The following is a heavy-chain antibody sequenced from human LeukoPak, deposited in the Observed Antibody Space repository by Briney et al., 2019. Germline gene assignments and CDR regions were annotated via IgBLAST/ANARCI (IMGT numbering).Heavy chain of an antibody. CDR2: INQDGSEK. CDR1: GFTFSNYW. V-gene: IGHV3-7*01. Sequence: GGSLRLSCAASGFTFSNYWMTWVRQAPGRGLEWVANINQDGSEKYYMDSVKGRFTISRDNAKNSLYLQMNSLRVEDTAVYYCARDLNWETYWGQGTLVTVSS. J-gene: IGHJ4*02. CDR3: ARDLNWETY. D-gene: IGHD7-27*01.